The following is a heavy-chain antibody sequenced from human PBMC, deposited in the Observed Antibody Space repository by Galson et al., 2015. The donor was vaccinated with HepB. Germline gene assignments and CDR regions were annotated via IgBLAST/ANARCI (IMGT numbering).Heavy chain of an antibody. CDR2: ISYDGSNK. V-gene: IGHV3-30-3*01. D-gene: IGHD3-22*01. J-gene: IGHJ4*02. CDR1: GFTFSSYA. Sequence: SLRLSCAASGFTFSSYAMHWVRQAPGKGLEWVAVISYDGSNKYYADSVKGRFTISRDNSKNTLYLQMNSLRAEDTAVYYCARDPGDYDSSGPVDYWGQGTLVTVSS. CDR3: ARDPGDYDSSGPVDY.